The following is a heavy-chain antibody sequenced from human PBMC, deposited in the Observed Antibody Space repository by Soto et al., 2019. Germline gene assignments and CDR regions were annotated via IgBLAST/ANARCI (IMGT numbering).Heavy chain of an antibody. J-gene: IGHJ4*02. V-gene: IGHV3-23*01. Sequence: GGSLRLSCAASGFTFSSYAMSWVRQAPGKGLKWVSAISGSGGSTYYADSVKGRFTISRDNSKITLYLQMNSLRAEDTAVYYCAKGTDYGDLYYFDYWGQGTLVTVSS. CDR3: AKGTDYGDLYYFDY. D-gene: IGHD4-17*01. CDR1: GFTFSSYA. CDR2: ISGSGGST.